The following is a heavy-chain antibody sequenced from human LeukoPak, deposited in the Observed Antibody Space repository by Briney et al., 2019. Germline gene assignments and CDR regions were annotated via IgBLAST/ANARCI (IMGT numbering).Heavy chain of an antibody. V-gene: IGHV3-23*01. CDR1: GFTFSSYA. Sequence: QPGGSLRLSCAASGFTFSSYAMTWVRQAPGKGLEWVSSVSGSGGGTYYADSVKGRFTISRDNPKNTLYLQMNSLRAEDTAVYYCARAPMVLVLDYWGQGTLVTVSS. CDR2: VSGSGGGT. J-gene: IGHJ4*02. CDR3: ARAPMVLVLDY. D-gene: IGHD2-8*01.